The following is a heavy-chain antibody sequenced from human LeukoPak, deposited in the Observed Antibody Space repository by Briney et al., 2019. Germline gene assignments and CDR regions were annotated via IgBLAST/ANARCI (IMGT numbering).Heavy chain of an antibody. J-gene: IGHJ5*02. CDR3: ARTHDYGIDWFDP. CDR1: GYTFTGYY. V-gene: IGHV1-2*02. CDR2: INPNSGGT. D-gene: IGHD4-17*01. Sequence: ASVKVSCKASGYTFTGYYMHWVRQAPGQGLEWMGWINPNSGGTNYAQKLQGRVTMTTDTSTSTAYMELRSLRSDDTAVYYCARTHDYGIDWFDPWGQGTLVTVSS.